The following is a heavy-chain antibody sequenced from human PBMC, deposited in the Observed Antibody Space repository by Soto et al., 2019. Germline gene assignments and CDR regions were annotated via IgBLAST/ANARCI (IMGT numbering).Heavy chain of an antibody. V-gene: IGHV1-24*01. Sequence: QVQLVQSGAEVKKPGASVKVSCKVSGYTLTELSMHWVRQAPGKGLEWMGGFDPEDGESIYAQKFQGRVTMTEDTSTDTAYMELSSLRSEDTAVYYCATWYDLWFGELAPFDYWGQGTLVTVSS. CDR3: ATWYDLWFGELAPFDY. J-gene: IGHJ4*02. CDR1: GYTLTELS. CDR2: FDPEDGES. D-gene: IGHD3-10*01.